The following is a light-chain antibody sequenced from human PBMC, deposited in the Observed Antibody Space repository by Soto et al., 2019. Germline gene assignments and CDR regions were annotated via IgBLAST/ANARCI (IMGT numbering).Light chain of an antibody. CDR1: QSVGNSH. CDR2: GAS. J-gene: IGKJ3*01. Sequence: ETVLTQSPGTLYFSPGERATLSCRASQSVGNSHVAWYQQRRGLPPRLLIYGASNRATGIPDRFSGSGSGADFTLTISRLEPEDFAVYYCQQYGTSLFSFGPGTKVDIK. V-gene: IGKV3-20*01. CDR3: QQYGTSLFS.